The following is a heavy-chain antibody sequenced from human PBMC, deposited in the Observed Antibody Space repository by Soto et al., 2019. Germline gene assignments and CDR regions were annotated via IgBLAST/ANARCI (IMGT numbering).Heavy chain of an antibody. CDR1: GGSFNRHT. Sequence: QVQLVQSGAEVRKPGSSVRVSCKASGGSFNRHTISWVRQAPGQGLEWMGGIIPIFGTANHDQKFQGRVTIIADESTSTVYMELSSLRSDDTAIYYCARGWGYDSTDYYYAYLGQGTLVIVSS. V-gene: IGHV1-69*01. CDR2: IIPIFGTA. CDR3: ARGWGYDSTDYYYAY. D-gene: IGHD3-22*01. J-gene: IGHJ4*02.